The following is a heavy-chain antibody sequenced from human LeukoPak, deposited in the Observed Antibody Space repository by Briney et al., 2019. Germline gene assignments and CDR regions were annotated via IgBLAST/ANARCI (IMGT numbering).Heavy chain of an antibody. CDR3: ARAQTGSSYDILTGSGGGWFDP. J-gene: IGHJ5*02. D-gene: IGHD3-9*01. V-gene: IGHV1-46*01. CDR2: INPSGGST. Sequence: ASVKVSCKASGYTFTSYYMHWVRQAPGQGLEWMGIINPSGGSTSYAQKFQGRVTMTRDTSTSTVYMELSSLRSEDTAVYYCARAQTGSSYDILTGSGGGWFDPWGQGTLVTVSS. CDR1: GYTFTSYY.